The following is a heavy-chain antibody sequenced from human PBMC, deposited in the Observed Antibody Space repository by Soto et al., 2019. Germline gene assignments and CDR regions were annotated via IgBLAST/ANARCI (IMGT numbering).Heavy chain of an antibody. CDR2: INPDNGNT. CDR3: ARDILSVGPRANDAFDV. D-gene: IGHD2-8*02. CDR1: GFSFSDNL. Sequence: QVQLVQSGAEVRNPGASVNISCRASGFSFSDNLINWVRQAPGQSLEWMGWINPDNGNTRDSQTFQGRVTISRHSSASIAYVEVRDLTSEDTAVYYGARDILSVGPRANDAFDVWGQGTMVTVSS. J-gene: IGHJ3*01. V-gene: IGHV1-3*01.